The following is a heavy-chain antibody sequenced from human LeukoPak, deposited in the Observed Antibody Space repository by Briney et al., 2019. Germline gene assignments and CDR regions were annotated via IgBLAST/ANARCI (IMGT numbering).Heavy chain of an antibody. D-gene: IGHD2-2*01. CDR1: GGSFSGYY. CDR3: ARKIASQGDNWFDP. Sequence: PSETLSLTCAVYGGSFSGYYWSWIRQPPGKGLEWIGEINHSGSTNYNPSLKSRVITSVDTSTNQFSLKMNSVTAADTAVYYCARKIASQGDNWFDPWGQGILVTVSS. V-gene: IGHV4-34*01. J-gene: IGHJ5*02. CDR2: INHSGST.